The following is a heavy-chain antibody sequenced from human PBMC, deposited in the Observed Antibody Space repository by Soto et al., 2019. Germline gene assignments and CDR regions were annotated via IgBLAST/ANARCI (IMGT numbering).Heavy chain of an antibody. CDR1: GASIGSGTYY. CDR3: ARGTRPDTRFGESIFDF. J-gene: IGHJ4*02. Sequence: QVQLQESGPGLVKPSQTLSLTCTVSGASIGSGTYYWHWIRQHPGKGLEWIGWLSHSGGTYYNPSLRSRMTLSVATYKDQFSLRLTSVTAADTAVYYCARGTRPDTRFGESIFDFWGQGTLVTVSS. D-gene: IGHD3-10*01. CDR2: LSHSGGT. V-gene: IGHV4-31*03.